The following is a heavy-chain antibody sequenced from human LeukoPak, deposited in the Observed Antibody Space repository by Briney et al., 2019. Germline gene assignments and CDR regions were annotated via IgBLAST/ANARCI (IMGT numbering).Heavy chain of an antibody. V-gene: IGHV4-4*07. CDR1: GGSISSYY. CDR3: AREERYYYDSSGYSYYYFAMDV. D-gene: IGHD3-22*01. Sequence: SEILSLTCTVSGGSISSYYWSCIRQPAGKGLEWIGRISTCGSTNYNPSLKSRVTMSVDTSKNQFSLKLSSVTAADTAVYYCAREERYYYDSSGYSYYYFAMDVWGQGTTVTVPS. CDR2: ISTCGST. J-gene: IGHJ6*02.